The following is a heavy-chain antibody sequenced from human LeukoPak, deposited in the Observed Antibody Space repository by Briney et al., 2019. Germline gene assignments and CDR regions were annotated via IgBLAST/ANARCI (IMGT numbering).Heavy chain of an antibody. Sequence: PSETLSLTCTVSGGSISSYYWSWIRQPPGKGLEWIGYIYYSGSTNYNPSLKSRVTISVDTSKNQFSLKLSSVTAADTAVYYCARGKDYYDSSGYRSPHDYWGQGTLVTVSS. J-gene: IGHJ4*02. D-gene: IGHD3-22*01. CDR3: ARGKDYYDSSGYRSPHDY. CDR1: GGSISSYY. V-gene: IGHV4-59*12. CDR2: IYYSGST.